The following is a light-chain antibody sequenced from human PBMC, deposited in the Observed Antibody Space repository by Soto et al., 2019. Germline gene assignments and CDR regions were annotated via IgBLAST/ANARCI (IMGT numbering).Light chain of an antibody. V-gene: IGKV3-15*01. CDR3: QQYNDWIT. CDR1: RSVASN. Sequence: ETIMTQSPATLSVSPGEKDTLSCRASRSVASNLAWYQQKPGQAPRLLIYAASARPTGIPARFSGSRSETDFTLTISSLQSEDLAVYYCQQYNDWITFGQGTRLEIK. J-gene: IGKJ5*01. CDR2: AAS.